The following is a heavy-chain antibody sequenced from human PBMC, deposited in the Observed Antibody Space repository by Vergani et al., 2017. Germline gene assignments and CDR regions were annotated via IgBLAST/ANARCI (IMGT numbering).Heavy chain of an antibody. V-gene: IGHV1-69*01. Sequence: QVQLVQSGAEVKKPGSSVKVSCKASGGTFSSYAISWVRQAPGQGLEWMGGIIPIFGTANYAQKFQGRVTITADESTSTAYMELSSLRSEDTAVYYCARDRGCSSTSCAWYYYYYMDFWGKGTTVTVS. D-gene: IGHD2-2*01. J-gene: IGHJ6*03. CDR2: IIPIFGTA. CDR1: GGTFSSYA. CDR3: ARDRGCSSTSCAWYYYYYMDF.